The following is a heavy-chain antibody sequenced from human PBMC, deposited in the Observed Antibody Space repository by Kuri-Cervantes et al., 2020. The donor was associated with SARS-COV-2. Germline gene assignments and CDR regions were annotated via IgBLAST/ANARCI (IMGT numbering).Heavy chain of an antibody. J-gene: IGHJ5*02. V-gene: IGHV4-34*01. CDR2: INHSGST. Sequence: SETLSLTCAVYGGSFRGYYWSWIRQPPGKGLEWIGEINHSGSTNYNPSLKSRVTISVDTSKNQFSLKLSSVTAADTAVYHCARASEEHMIVVVITTGGWFDPWGQGTLVTVSS. CDR3: ARASEEHMIVVVITTGGWFDP. D-gene: IGHD3-22*01. CDR1: GGSFRGYY.